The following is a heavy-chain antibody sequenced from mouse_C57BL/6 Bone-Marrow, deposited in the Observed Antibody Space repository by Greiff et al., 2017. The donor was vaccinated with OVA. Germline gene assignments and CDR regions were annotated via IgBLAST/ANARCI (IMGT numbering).Heavy chain of an antibody. CDR2: ISYDGSN. J-gene: IGHJ2*01. CDR1: GYSITSGYY. CDR3: ARDDVYYFDY. Sequence: ESGPGLVKPSQSLSLTCSVTGYSITSGYYWNWIRQFPGNKLEWMGYISYDGSNNYNPSLKNRISITRDTSKNQFFLKLNSVTTEDTATYYCARDDVYYFDYWGQGTTLTVSS. V-gene: IGHV3-6*01.